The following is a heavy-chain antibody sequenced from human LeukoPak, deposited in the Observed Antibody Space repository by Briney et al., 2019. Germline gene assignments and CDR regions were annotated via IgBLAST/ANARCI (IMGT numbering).Heavy chain of an antibody. V-gene: IGHV3-48*03. Sequence: PTGGSLRLSCAASGFTFSDSGMHWVRQAPGKGLEWISYISGSADTAYYADSVKGRFTMSRDNARNSLYLQMNSLGAEDTAVYYCTRVGQSYSTSGQALDHWGQGTLVTVSS. D-gene: IGHD2-8*01. CDR2: ISGSADTA. CDR3: TRVGQSYSTSGQALDH. CDR1: GFTFSDSG. J-gene: IGHJ4*02.